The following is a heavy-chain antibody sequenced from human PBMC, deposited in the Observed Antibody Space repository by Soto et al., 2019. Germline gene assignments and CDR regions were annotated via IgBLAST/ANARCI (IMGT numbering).Heavy chain of an antibody. V-gene: IGHV3-15*01. Sequence: GGSLRLSCAASGFTFSNAWMSWVRQAPGKGLAWVGRIKSKTDGGTTDYSAPVKGRFTISRDDSKNTLYLQMNSLKTEDTAVYYCTKVDWGRYYFDYWGQGTLVTVSS. CDR1: GFTFSNAW. CDR2: IKSKTDGGTT. CDR3: TKVDWGRYYFDY. D-gene: IGHD3-16*01. J-gene: IGHJ4*02.